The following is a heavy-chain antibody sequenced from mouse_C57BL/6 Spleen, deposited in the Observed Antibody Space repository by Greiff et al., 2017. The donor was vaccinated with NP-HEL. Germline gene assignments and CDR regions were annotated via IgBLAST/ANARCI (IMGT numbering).Heavy chain of an antibody. CDR3: ARWDYYGSSDFDY. Sequence: VQLQQSGAELVMPGASVKLSCKASGYTFTSYWMHWVKQRPGQGLEWIGEIDPSDSYTNYNQKFKGKSTLTVDKSSSTAYMQLSSLTSEDSAVYYCARWDYYGSSDFDYWGQGTTLTVSS. CDR1: GYTFTSYW. J-gene: IGHJ2*01. V-gene: IGHV1-69*01. D-gene: IGHD1-1*01. CDR2: IDPSDSYT.